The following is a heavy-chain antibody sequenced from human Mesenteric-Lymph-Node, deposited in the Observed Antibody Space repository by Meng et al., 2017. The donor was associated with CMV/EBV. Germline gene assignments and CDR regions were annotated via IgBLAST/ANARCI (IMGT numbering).Heavy chain of an antibody. V-gene: IGHV3-30*02. CDR1: GFTFSSYG. D-gene: IGHD3-10*01. CDR2: IRYDGSDQ. CDR3: ARGLVWDFGSGSPPRCFLDY. J-gene: IGHJ4*02. Sequence: GESLKISCAASGFTFSSYGMHWVRQTPGKGLEWVAFIRYDGSDQYYVDSVKGRCTISRDNSKNTLYLQMNSLRAEDTAVYYCARGLVWDFGSGSPPRCFLDYWGQGTLVTVSS.